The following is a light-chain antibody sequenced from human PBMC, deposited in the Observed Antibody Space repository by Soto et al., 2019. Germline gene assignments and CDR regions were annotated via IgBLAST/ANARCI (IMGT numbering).Light chain of an antibody. Sequence: QSALTQPASVSGSPGQSITISCTGTSSDVGSYILVSWYQQHPGKAPKLMIYEGSKRPSGVSNRFSGSKSGNTASLTISGLQAEDEADYYCCSYAGSSTFLFGGGTKLTVL. J-gene: IGLJ3*02. CDR1: SSDVGSYIL. CDR2: EGS. V-gene: IGLV2-23*03. CDR3: CSYAGSSTFL.